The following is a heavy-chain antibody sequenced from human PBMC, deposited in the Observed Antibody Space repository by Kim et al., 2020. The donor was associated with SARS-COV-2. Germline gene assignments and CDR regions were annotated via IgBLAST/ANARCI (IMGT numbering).Heavy chain of an antibody. CDR3: AREAVTMVRGVITQYYYYG. Sequence: SETLSLTCAVYGGSFSGYYWSWIRQPPGKGLEWIGEINHSGSTNYNPSLKSRVTISVDTSKNQFSLKLSSVTAADTAVYYCAREAVTMVRGVITQYYYYG. J-gene: IGHJ6*01. D-gene: IGHD3-10*01. CDR1: GGSFSGYY. CDR2: INHSGST. V-gene: IGHV4-34*01.